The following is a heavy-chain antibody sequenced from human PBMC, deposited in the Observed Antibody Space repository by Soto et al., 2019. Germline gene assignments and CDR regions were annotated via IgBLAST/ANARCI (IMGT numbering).Heavy chain of an antibody. CDR1: GGSVSSGSYY. V-gene: IGHV4-61*01. J-gene: IGHJ4*02. CDR2: IYYSGST. Sequence: SETLSLTCTVSGGSVSSGSYYWSWIRQPPGKGLEWIGYIYYSGSTNYNPSLKSRVTISVDTSKNQFSLKLSSVTAADTAIYYCARWTYCGGDCYWLDFWGQGTLVTVSS. D-gene: IGHD2-21*02. CDR3: ARWTYCGGDCYWLDF.